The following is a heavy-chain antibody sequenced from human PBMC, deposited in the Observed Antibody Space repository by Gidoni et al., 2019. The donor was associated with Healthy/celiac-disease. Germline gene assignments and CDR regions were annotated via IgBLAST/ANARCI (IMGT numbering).Heavy chain of an antibody. CDR2: INHSGST. D-gene: IGHD4-17*01. Sequence: QVQLQLCGAGLLKPSDTLSLTCAVQGGSFSGYYWSWIRQPPGKGLAWIGEINHSGSTNYNPSLKSRVTISVETSKNQFSLKLSSVTAADTAVYYCARGARWIDYWGQGTLVTVSS. V-gene: IGHV4-34*01. CDR3: ARGARWIDY. CDR1: GGSFSGYY. J-gene: IGHJ4*02.